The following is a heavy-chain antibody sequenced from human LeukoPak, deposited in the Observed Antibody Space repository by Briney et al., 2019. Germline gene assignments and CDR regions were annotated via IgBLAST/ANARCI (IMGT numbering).Heavy chain of an antibody. CDR2: ISAYNGNT. Sequence: GASVKVSCKTSGYTFTSYGISWVRQAPGQGLEWIGWISAYNGNTNYAHKFQGRVTMTTDKSTSTAHMEVRSLTSDDTAIYYCARDGTEYSSGWARFDYWGQGTLLTVSS. CDR1: GYTFTSYG. V-gene: IGHV1-18*04. CDR3: ARDGTEYSSGWARFDY. J-gene: IGHJ4*02. D-gene: IGHD6-19*01.